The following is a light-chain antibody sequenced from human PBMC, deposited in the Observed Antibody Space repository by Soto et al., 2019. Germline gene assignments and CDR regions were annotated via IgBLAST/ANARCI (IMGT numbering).Light chain of an antibody. V-gene: IGKV3-20*01. CDR3: QQYGSSRT. CDR2: GAS. CDR1: QSVSSSY. J-gene: IGKJ1*01. Sequence: EIVLTQSPGTLSLSPGERATLSCRASQSVSSSYLAWYQQKPGQAPRLLIYGASSRATGIPDRFSGSGSGTDFTVTISGLEPEDFAVYYCQQYGSSRTFGQGTKVEIK.